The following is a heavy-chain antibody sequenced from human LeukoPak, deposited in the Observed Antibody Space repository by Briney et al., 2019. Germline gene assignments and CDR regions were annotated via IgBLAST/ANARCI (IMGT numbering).Heavy chain of an antibody. J-gene: IGHJ5*02. CDR2: INPNSGGT. D-gene: IGHD1-14*01. V-gene: IGHV1-2*02. CDR1: GYTFTGYY. CDR3: ARADPGKIRNWFDP. Sequence: ASVKVSCKASGYTFTGYYMHWVRQAPGQGLEWMGWINPNSGGTNYAQKFQGRVTMTRDTSISTAYMELSRLRSDDTAVYYCARADPGKIRNWFDPWGQGTLVTVSS.